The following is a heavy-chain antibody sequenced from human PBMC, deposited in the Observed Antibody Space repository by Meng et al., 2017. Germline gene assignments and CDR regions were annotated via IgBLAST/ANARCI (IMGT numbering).Heavy chain of an antibody. V-gene: IGHV4-34*01. CDR1: GGSFSGYY. J-gene: IGHJ6*02. CDR3: AGGIAVAGLSLNTYYYYYGMDV. D-gene: IGHD6-19*01. Sequence: LRPSCAVYGGSFSGYYWSWIRQLPGKGLEWIGEINHSGSTNYNPSLKSRVTISVDTSKNQFSLKLSSVTAEDTAVYYCAGGIAVAGLSLNTYYYYYGMDVWGQGTTVTVSS. CDR2: INHSGST.